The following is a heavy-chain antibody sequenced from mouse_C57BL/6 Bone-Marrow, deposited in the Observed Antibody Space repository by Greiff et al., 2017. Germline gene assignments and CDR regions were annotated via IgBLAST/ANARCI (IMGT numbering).Heavy chain of an antibody. V-gene: IGHV5-4*03. CDR2: ISDGGSYT. CDR3: ARGPHYYGSSDY. Sequence: DVKLVESGGGLVKPGGSLKLSCAASGFTFSSYAMSWVRQTPEKRLEWVATISDGGSYTYYPDNVKGRFTLSRDNAKNNLYLQMSHLKSEDTAMYYCARGPHYYGSSDYWGQGTTLTVSS. D-gene: IGHD1-1*01. CDR1: GFTFSSYA. J-gene: IGHJ2*01.